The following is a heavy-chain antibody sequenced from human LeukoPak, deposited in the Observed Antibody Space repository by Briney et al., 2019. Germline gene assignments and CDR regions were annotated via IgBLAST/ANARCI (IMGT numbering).Heavy chain of an antibody. CDR1: GFTFSSYA. D-gene: IGHD6-13*01. CDR3: AGVWGPSSAWPWAFEY. V-gene: IGHV3-23*01. CDR2: ISGSGGST. Sequence: GGSLRLSCAASGFTFSSYAMSWVRQAPGKGLEWVSAISGSGGSTNYAPSVKGRFTISRDNSKHTLYLQMNSLRAEDTAVYYCAGVWGPSSAWPWAFEYWGQGTLVTVSS. J-gene: IGHJ4*02.